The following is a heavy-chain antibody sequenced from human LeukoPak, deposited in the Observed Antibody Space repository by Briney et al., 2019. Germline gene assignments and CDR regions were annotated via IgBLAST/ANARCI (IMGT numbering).Heavy chain of an antibody. CDR2: INPTSANT. J-gene: IGHJ4*02. CDR1: GYTFTPYY. V-gene: IGHV1-46*01. CDR3: ARDQRGGRISWYSHFDF. D-gene: IGHD6-13*01. Sequence: ASVKVSCKAYGYTFTPYYMHWVRQAPGQGLGWMGIINPTSANTRYVQKFQGRVTMTRDTSTSTVYMELSSLTSEDTAVYYCARDQRGGRISWYSHFDFWGQGTLVTVSS.